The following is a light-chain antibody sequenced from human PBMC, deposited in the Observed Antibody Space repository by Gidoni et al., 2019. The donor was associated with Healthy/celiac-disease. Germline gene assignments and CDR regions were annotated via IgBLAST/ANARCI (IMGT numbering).Light chain of an antibody. CDR2: RNN. J-gene: IGLJ3*02. CDR1: SSNIGSNY. CDR3: AAWDDSLSGPRV. V-gene: IGLV1-47*01. Sequence: QSVLTQPPSASETPGQTVTISRSGSSSNIGSNYVYWSQQLPGTAPKLLIYRNNQRPSGVPDLFSGARSGTSASLAISGLRSEDEAEYYCAAWDDSLSGPRVFGGGTKLTVL.